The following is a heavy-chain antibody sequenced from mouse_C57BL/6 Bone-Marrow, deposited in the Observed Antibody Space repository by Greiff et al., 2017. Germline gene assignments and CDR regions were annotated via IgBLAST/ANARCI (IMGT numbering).Heavy chain of an antibody. CDR1: GFNINNTY. D-gene: IGHD2-3*01. V-gene: IGHV14-3*01. J-gene: IGHJ2*01. CDR2: IDPANGNT. CDR3: AGDGYFDY. Sequence: EVQLQQPVAELVRPGASVKLSCTASGFNINNTYMHWVKQRPEQGLEWIGRIDPANGNTKYAPKFQGKATITADTSSNTAYLQLSRLTSEDTAIYYCAGDGYFDYWGQGTTLTVSS.